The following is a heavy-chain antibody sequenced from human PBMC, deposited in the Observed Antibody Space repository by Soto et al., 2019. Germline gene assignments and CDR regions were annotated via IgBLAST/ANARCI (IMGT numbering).Heavy chain of an antibody. V-gene: IGHV3-11*06. CDR1: GFTFSDYY. CDR2: ISSSSSYT. D-gene: IGHD3-10*01. J-gene: IGHJ6*02. Sequence: GGSLRLSCAASGFTFSDYYISWIRQAPGKGLEWVSYISSSSSYTNYADSVKGRFTISRDNAKNSLYLQMNSLRAEDTAVYYCARVLYYYGSGSYYNSPGGMDVRGQRTTVTVSS. CDR3: ARVLYYYGSGSYYNSPGGMDV.